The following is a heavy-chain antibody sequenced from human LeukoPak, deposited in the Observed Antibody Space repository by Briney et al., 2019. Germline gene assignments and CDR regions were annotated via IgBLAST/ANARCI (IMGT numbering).Heavy chain of an antibody. CDR2: IIPILDKS. CDR3: ARSSSTEYYFDY. V-gene: IGHV1-69*04. CDR1: GGTFSSYA. D-gene: IGHD2-2*01. J-gene: IGHJ4*02. Sequence: ASVKVSCKASGGTFSSYAISWVRQAPGQGLEWMGRIIPILDKSNYAQKFQGRVTITADKSTSTAYMELSSLRSEDTAVYYCARSSSTEYYFDYWGQGTLVTVSS.